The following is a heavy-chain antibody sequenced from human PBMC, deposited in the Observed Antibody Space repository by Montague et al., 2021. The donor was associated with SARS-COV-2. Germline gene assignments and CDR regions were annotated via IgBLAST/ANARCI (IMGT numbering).Heavy chain of an antibody. D-gene: IGHD2-2*02. V-gene: IGHV4-34*01. Sequence: SETLSLTCAVYGGSFSGYYWNWIRQPPGKGLEWIGEINHSGSAKYSPSLKRRVTISVDTSKNQFSLKLNSVTAADTAVYYCARLGEGVVPAPILGVGPYYSYFYMDVWGKGATVTVSS. J-gene: IGHJ6*03. CDR1: GGSFSGYY. CDR3: ARLGEGVVPAPILGVGPYYSYFYMDV. CDR2: INHSGSA.